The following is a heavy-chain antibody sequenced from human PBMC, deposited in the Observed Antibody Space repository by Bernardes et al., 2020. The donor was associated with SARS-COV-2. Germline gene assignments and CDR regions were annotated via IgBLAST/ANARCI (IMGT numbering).Heavy chain of an antibody. V-gene: IGHV3-23*01. CDR3: AKDRYTPLVRPTWFFDF. D-gene: IGHD1-26*01. CDR2: IGVSGRETT. CDR1: GFIVKHYA. Sequence: GYLSLSCAASGFIVKHYAMTWVRPAPGKGLEWVASIGVSGRETTSYADSVRGRFTISRDNSRNALFLQMNSLRADDTAVYSCAKDRYTPLVRPTWFFDFWGRGTLVTVSS. J-gene: IGHJ2*01.